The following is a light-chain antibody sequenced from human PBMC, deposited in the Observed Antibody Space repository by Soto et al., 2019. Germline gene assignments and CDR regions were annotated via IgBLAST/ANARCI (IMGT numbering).Light chain of an antibody. V-gene: IGKV1-33*01. CDR3: QQYDNLSFT. Sequence: DIQMTQSTSSLSASVGDRVTITCQASKDISNYLNWYQQKPGKAPKLLSYDASNLETGVPSRFSGSGSGTDFTFTISILQPEDIATYYYQQYDNLSFTVGPGTKLDIK. J-gene: IGKJ3*01. CDR2: DAS. CDR1: KDISNY.